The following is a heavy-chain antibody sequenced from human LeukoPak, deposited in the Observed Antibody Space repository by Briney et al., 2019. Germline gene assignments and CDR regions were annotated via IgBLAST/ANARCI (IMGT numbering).Heavy chain of an antibody. CDR1: GFTFSGYW. CDR3: AKDSSSHQPLLFNYFDC. J-gene: IGHJ4*02. D-gene: IGHD2-21*02. Sequence: GGSLRLSCAASGFTFSGYWMHWVRHAPGKGLVWVSRIKTDGSSTCYADSVKGRFTISRDNAKNTLYLQLNSLRAEDTAVYYCAKDSSSHQPLLFNYFDCWGQGTLVTVSS. V-gene: IGHV3-74*01. CDR2: IKTDGSST.